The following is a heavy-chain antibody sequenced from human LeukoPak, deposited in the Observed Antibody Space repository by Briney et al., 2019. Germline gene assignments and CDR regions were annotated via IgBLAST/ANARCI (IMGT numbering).Heavy chain of an antibody. CDR1: GFTFSSNA. D-gene: IGHD3-22*01. V-gene: IGHV3-23*01. CDR3: AKDGGVVGYYDSSGYYAL. CDR2: ISGSGGSA. Sequence: PGGSLRLSCAASGFTFSSNAMSWVRQVPGKGLEWVSAISGSGGSAYYPDSVKGRFTISRDNSKNTLYLQMNSLRAEDTAVYYCAKDGGVVGYYDSSGYYALGGQGTLVTVSS. J-gene: IGHJ4*02.